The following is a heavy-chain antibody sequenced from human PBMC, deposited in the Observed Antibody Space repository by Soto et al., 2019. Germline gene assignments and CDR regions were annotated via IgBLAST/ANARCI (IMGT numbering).Heavy chain of an antibody. V-gene: IGHV1-2*02. CDR1: GYTFTGYY. Sequence: QVQLVQSGAEVKKPGASVKVSCKASGYTFTGYYMHWVRQAPGQGLEWMGWINPNSGGTNYAQQFQCRVTMTRDTSISTAYMELSWLRSDDTAVYYCARNDCSSTSCYLDYWGQGTLVTVSS. CDR3: ARNDCSSTSCYLDY. J-gene: IGHJ4*02. CDR2: INPNSGGT. D-gene: IGHD2-2*01.